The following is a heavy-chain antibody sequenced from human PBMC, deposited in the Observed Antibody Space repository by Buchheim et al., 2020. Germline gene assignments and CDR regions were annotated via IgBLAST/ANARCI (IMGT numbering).Heavy chain of an antibody. CDR1: GFTFRTYA. D-gene: IGHD2-2*01. CDR2: INGGSTGI. CDR3: GSYRSTLYYWIDA. J-gene: IGHJ5*01. V-gene: IGHV3-48*01. Sequence: EVQLVESGGGWVQPGGSLRLCCAASGFTFRTYAMNWVRQAPGKGLEWVSYINGGSTGIYYADSVKGRFTISRDNAKNSLYLRTSSLGVEAMPGYSCGSYRSTLYYWIDAWGQGT.